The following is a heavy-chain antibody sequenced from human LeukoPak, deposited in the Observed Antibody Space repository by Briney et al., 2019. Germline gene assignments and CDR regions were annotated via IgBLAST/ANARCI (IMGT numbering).Heavy chain of an antibody. Sequence: SETLCLTCSVSGGSISGYYWSWIRQPPGKGLEWIGYIYDTGTTNYNPSLKSRVTISVDTSKNQFSLKLSSVTAADTAVYYCARRFKYCSGGSCSFYGMDVWGQGTTVTVSS. V-gene: IGHV4-59*08. CDR2: IYDTGTT. J-gene: IGHJ6*02. CDR3: ARRFKYCSGGSCSFYGMDV. CDR1: GGSISGYY. D-gene: IGHD2-15*01.